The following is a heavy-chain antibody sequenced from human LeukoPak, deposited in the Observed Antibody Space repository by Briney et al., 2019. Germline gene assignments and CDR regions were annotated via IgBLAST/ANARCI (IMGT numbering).Heavy chain of an antibody. D-gene: IGHD2-2*01. CDR2: ISSSGSTI. CDR3: AGYCSSTSCYHTVDY. CDR1: GFTFSSYE. V-gene: IGHV3-48*03. Sequence: GGSLRLSCAASGFTFSSYEMNWVRQAPGKGLEWVSYISSSGSTIYYADSVKGRFTISRDNAKNSLYLQMNSLRAEDTAVYYCAGYCSSTSCYHTVDYWGQGTLVTVSS. J-gene: IGHJ4*02.